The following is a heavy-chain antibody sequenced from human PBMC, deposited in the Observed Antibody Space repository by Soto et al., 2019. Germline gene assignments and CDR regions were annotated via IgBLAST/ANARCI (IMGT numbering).Heavy chain of an antibody. Sequence: GASVKVSCKASGGTFSTYTITWVRQAPGQGLEWMGRVVPILALKNYAQKFQGRLTIIADESTSTAYMEMSSLRSEDTAMYYCEVTGGAYSENVYDAFDIWGQGTMVTVSS. CDR3: EVTGGAYSENVYDAFDI. V-gene: IGHV1-69*02. D-gene: IGHD2-21*02. CDR2: VVPILALK. J-gene: IGHJ3*02. CDR1: GGTFSTYT.